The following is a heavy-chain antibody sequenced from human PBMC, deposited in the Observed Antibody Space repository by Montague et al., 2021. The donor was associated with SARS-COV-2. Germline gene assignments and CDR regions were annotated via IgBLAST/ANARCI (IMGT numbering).Heavy chain of an antibody. CDR2: LYTSGST. J-gene: IGHJ6*02. CDR3: ARESGYSSGWRYYYVMDV. CDR1: GGSISNYY. V-gene: IGHV4-4*07. D-gene: IGHD6-19*01. Sequence: SETLSLTSTLSGGSISNYYWTWIRQPAGKGLEWIGRLYTSGSTTYNPSLKSRVTMSVDTSKNQFSLNVTFVTAADTAIYYCARESGYSSGWRYYYVMDVWGQGTTVTVS.